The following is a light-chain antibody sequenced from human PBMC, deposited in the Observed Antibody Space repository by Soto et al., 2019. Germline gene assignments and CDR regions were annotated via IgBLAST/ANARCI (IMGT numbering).Light chain of an antibody. J-gene: IGLJ3*02. Sequence: QAASVSGSPGQSITISCTGTSSDVGGYNYVSWFQQHPGKAPKLMIYEVSNRPSGVSNRFSGSKSGNTASLTISGLQAEDEADYYCSSYTSSTTRVFGGGTQLTVL. CDR1: SSDVGGYNY. V-gene: IGLV2-14*01. CDR2: EVS. CDR3: SSYTSSTTRV.